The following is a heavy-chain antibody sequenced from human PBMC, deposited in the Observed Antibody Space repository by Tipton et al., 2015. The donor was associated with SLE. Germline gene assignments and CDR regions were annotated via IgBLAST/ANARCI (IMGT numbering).Heavy chain of an antibody. CDR1: GGSISSHY. J-gene: IGHJ4*02. CDR3: ARGLRGPLDY. CDR2: IYYSGST. Sequence: TLSLTCTVSGGSISSHYWSWIRQPQGKGLEWIGYIYYSGSTNYNPSLKSRVTISVDTSKNQFSLKLSSVTAADTAVYYCARGLRGPLDYWGQGTLVTVSS. V-gene: IGHV4-59*11.